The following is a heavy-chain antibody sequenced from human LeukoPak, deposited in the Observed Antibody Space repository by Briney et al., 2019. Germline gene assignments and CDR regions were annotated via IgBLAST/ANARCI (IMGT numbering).Heavy chain of an antibody. CDR1: GGSFSGYY. V-gene: IGHV4-34*01. Sequence: SETLSLTCAVYGGSFSGYYWSWIRQPPGKGLEWIGEINHSGSTNYNPSLKSRVTISVDTSKNQFSLKLSSVTAADTAVYYCARLQYGGKTRHFDYWGQGTLVTVSS. J-gene: IGHJ4*02. D-gene: IGHD4-23*01. CDR2: INHSGST. CDR3: ARLQYGGKTRHFDY.